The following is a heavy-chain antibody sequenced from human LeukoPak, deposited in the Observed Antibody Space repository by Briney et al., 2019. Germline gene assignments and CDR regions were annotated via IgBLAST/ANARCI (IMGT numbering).Heavy chain of an antibody. D-gene: IGHD5-24*01. Sequence: ETLSLTCAVYGGSFSGYYWSWIRQPPGKGLEWIGEINHSGSTNYNPSLKSRVTISVDTSKNQFSLKLSSVTAADTAVYYCARPGEMATSHDAFDIWGQGTMVTVSS. CDR1: GGSFSGYY. CDR3: ARPGEMATSHDAFDI. CDR2: INHSGST. V-gene: IGHV4-34*01. J-gene: IGHJ3*02.